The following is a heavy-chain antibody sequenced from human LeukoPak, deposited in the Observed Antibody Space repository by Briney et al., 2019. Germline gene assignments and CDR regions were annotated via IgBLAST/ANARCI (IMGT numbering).Heavy chain of an antibody. CDR2: MYYSGST. D-gene: IGHD4-17*01. CDR1: GGSISSGDYY. CDR3: ARDPEYGDYRYGMDV. J-gene: IGHJ6*02. V-gene: IGHV4-30-4*01. Sequence: SETLSLTCTVSGGSISSGDYYWSWIRQPPGKGLEWIGYMYYSGSTYYNPSLQSRVTISVDTSKNQFSLKLSSVTAADTAVYYCARDPEYGDYRYGMDVWGQGTTVTVSS.